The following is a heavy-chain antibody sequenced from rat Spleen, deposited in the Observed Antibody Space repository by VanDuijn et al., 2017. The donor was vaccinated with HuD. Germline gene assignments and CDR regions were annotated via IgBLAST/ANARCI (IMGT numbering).Heavy chain of an antibody. CDR3: ASSKGYSSYIGWYFDF. CDR2: INYEGSST. CDR1: GFTFSDYY. V-gene: IGHV5-22*01. Sequence: EVQLVESDGGLVQPGRSLKLSCAASGFTFSDYYMAWVRQAPKKGLEWVASINYEGSSTYYGDTVKGRFTISRDNAKSTLYLQMNSLRSEDTATYYCASSKGYSSYIGWYFDFWGPGTMVTVSS. D-gene: IGHD1-2*01. J-gene: IGHJ1*01.